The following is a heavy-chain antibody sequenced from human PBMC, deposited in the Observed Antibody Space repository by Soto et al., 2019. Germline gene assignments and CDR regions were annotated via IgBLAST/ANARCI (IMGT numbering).Heavy chain of an antibody. Sequence: SLRLSCAASGFTFDDYAMHWVRQAPGKGLEWVSGISWNSGSIGYADSVKGRFTISRDNAKNSLYLQMNSLRAEDTALYYCAKDMGEDGYNTFPDYWGQGTLVTVSS. CDR3: AKDMGEDGYNTFPDY. D-gene: IGHD5-12*01. V-gene: IGHV3-9*01. J-gene: IGHJ4*02. CDR1: GFTFDDYA. CDR2: ISWNSGSI.